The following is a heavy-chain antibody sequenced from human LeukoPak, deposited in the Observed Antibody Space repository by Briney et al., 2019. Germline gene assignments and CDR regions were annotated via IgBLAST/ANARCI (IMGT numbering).Heavy chain of an antibody. CDR3: ARGPRGAANYDFWSGPFDY. J-gene: IGHJ4*02. D-gene: IGHD3-3*01. V-gene: IGHV4-34*01. CDR1: GGSFSGYY. Sequence: SETLSLTCAVYGGSFSGYYWSWIRQPPGKGLEWIGEINHSGSTNYNPSLKSRVTISVDTSRNQFSLKLSSVTAADTAVYYCARGPRGAANYDFWSGPFDYWGQGTLVTVSS. CDR2: INHSGST.